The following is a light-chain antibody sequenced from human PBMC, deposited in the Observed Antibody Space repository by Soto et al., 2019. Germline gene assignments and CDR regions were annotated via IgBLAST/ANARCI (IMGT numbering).Light chain of an antibody. CDR3: QQYGSAPWT. J-gene: IGKJ1*01. V-gene: IGKV3-20*01. CDR2: SAS. Sequence: EIVLTQSPGTLPLSPGERATLSCRASQSVASNYLAWYQQKPGQAPRLLIYSASGRATGIPDRFSGSGSGTDFTLTISRLEPEDFAVYYCQQYGSAPWTFGQGTMLEIK. CDR1: QSVASNY.